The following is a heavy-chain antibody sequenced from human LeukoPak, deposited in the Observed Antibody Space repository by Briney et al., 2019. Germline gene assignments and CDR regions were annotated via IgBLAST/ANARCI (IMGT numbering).Heavy chain of an antibody. CDR2: INHSGST. V-gene: IGHV4-39*07. D-gene: IGHD3-22*01. CDR3: ARTYYYDSSGYYPRFGYFDY. CDR1: GFSLSTSGM. J-gene: IGHJ4*02. Sequence: SGPTLVNPTQTLTLTCTFSGFSLSTSGMCVSWIRQPPGKGLEWIGEINHSGSTNYNPSLKSRVTISVDTSKNQFSLKLSSVTAADTAVYYCARTYYYDSSGYYPRFGYFDYWGQGTLVTVSS.